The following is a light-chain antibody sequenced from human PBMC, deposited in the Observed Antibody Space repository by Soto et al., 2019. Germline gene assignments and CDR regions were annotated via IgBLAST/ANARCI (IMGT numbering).Light chain of an antibody. CDR1: SSDVGGYNY. V-gene: IGLV2-14*01. CDR2: DVS. CDR3: SSYTSNSTPLV. J-gene: IGLJ2*01. Sequence: QSALTQPASVSGSPGQSITISCTGTSSDVGGYNYVSWYQQHPGKAPKLMIYDVSNRPSGVSNRFSGSKSGNTASLTISGLQAEDEADYYCSSYTSNSTPLVFGGGTKLTAL.